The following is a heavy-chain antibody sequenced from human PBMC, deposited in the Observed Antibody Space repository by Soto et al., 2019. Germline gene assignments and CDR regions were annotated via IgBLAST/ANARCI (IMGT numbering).Heavy chain of an antibody. CDR1: GGTFSIYA. CDR2: IIPIFGTA. J-gene: IGHJ4*02. CDR3: ARGLTRTIFGVVIIVRFDY. V-gene: IGHV1-69*13. D-gene: IGHD3-3*01. Sequence: SVKVSCKASGGTFSIYAISGVLQSPLQWLDWMGGIIPIFGTANYAQKFQGRVTITADESTSTAYMELSSLRSEDTAVYYCARGLTRTIFGVVIIVRFDYWGQGTLVTVSS.